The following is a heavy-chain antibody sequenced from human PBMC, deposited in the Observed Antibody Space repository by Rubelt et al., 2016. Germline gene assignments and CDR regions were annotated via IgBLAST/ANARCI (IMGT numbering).Heavy chain of an antibody. CDR2: IYSGGST. J-gene: IGHJ6*02. CDR3: ARDLDPPTSSMDV. D-gene: IGHD2-2*01. Sequence: VRQAPGKGLEWVSVIYSGGSTYYADSVKGRFTISRDNSKNTLYLQMNSLRAEDTAVYYCARDLDPPTSSMDVWGQGTTVTLSS. V-gene: IGHV3-53*05.